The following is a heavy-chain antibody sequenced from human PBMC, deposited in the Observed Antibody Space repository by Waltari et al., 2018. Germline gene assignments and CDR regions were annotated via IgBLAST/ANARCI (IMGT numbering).Heavy chain of an antibody. CDR1: GGSFSGYY. CDR3: AGHRPRGIAAAGTDY. J-gene: IGHJ4*02. CDR2: INHRGST. D-gene: IGHD6-13*01. V-gene: IGHV4-34*01. Sequence: QVQLQQWGAGLLKPSETLSLTCAVYGGSFSGYYWSWIRQPPGKGLEWIGEINHRGSTNSTPSLTSRGTISVDTSKNQFSLKLSAVTAADTAVYYGAGHRPRGIAAAGTDYWGQGTLVT.